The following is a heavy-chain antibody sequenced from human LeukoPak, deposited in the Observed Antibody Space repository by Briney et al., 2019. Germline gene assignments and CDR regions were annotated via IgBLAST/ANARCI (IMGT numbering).Heavy chain of an antibody. J-gene: IGHJ4*02. CDR1: GGSIGSGSYY. CDR3: ARTQYDFWSGTYYFDY. V-gene: IGHV4-61*02. CDR2: IYTSGST. Sequence: SQTLSLTCTVSGGSIGSGSYYWSWIRQPAGKGLEWIGRIYTSGSTDYNPSLKSRVTISVDTSKNQFSLKLSSVTAADTAVYYCARTQYDFWSGTYYFDYWGQGTLVTVSS. D-gene: IGHD3-3*01.